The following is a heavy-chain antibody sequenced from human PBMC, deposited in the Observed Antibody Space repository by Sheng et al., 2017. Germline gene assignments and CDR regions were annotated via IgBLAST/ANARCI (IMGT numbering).Heavy chain of an antibody. V-gene: IGHV4-38-2*02. CDR3: ARILATSQGWFDP. Sequence: QVQLQESGQGLVKPSETLSLTCTVSGYSISSGYYWGWIRQPPGKGLEWIGSIYHSGSTYYNPSLKSRVTISVDTSKNQFSLKLSSVTAPDTAVYYCARILATSQGWFDPWGQGTLVTVSS. CDR1: GYSISSGYY. CDR2: IYHSGST. D-gene: IGHD5-12*01. J-gene: IGHJ5*02.